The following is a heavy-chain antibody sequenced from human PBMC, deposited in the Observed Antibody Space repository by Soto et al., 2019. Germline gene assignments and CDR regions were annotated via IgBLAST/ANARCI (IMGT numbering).Heavy chain of an antibody. CDR3: ARCSGGSCYSHRDAFDI. Sequence: ASVKVSCKASGYTFTSYGISWVLQAPGQGPEWMGWISAYNGNTNYAQKLQGRVTMTTDTSTSTAYMELRSLRSDDTAVYYCARCSGGSCYSHRDAFDIWGQGTMVTVSS. D-gene: IGHD2-15*01. CDR1: GYTFTSYG. J-gene: IGHJ3*02. V-gene: IGHV1-18*01. CDR2: ISAYNGNT.